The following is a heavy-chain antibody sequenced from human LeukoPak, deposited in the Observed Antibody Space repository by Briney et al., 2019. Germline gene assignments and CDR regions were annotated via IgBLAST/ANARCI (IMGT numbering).Heavy chain of an antibody. CDR1: GFTFSTYW. J-gene: IGHJ4*02. D-gene: IGHD5-12*01. V-gene: IGHV3-7*05. CDR2: IKPDGGEK. Sequence: PGGSLRLSCAASGFTFSTYWMTWVRQAPGKGLQWVANIKPDGGEKYYVDSVKGRFIISRDNAKKSLYLDINNLRAEDTAVYYCAREGSGYPFDYWGQGTLVTVSS. CDR3: AREGSGYPFDY.